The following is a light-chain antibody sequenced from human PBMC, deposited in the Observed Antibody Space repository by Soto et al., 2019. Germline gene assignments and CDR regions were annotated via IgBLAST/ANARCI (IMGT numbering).Light chain of an antibody. CDR3: QQYNDWWT. V-gene: IGKV3-15*01. CDR2: DAS. CDR1: QSVSTN. Sequence: EIVMTQFPATLAVSPGERATLSCRASQSVSTNLAWYQQRPGQAPRLLIYDASTRATGIPARFSGSWSGTEFTLIISSLQSEDFAVYYCQQYNDWWTFGQGTKVEIK. J-gene: IGKJ1*01.